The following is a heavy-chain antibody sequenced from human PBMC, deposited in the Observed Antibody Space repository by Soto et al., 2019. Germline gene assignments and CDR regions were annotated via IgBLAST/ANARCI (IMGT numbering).Heavy chain of an antibody. D-gene: IGHD3-3*01. CDR2: ISGSGGST. Sequence: EVQLLESGGGLVQPGGSLRLSCAASGFTFSSYAMSWVRQAPGKGLEWVSAISGSGGSTYYADSVKGRFTISRDNSKKTLYLKMNSQRAEDTAVYYCAKIGEVPRSDYDFWSGSPEVYYFDYWGQGTLVTVSS. J-gene: IGHJ4*02. V-gene: IGHV3-23*01. CDR1: GFTFSSYA. CDR3: AKIGEVPRSDYDFWSGSPEVYYFDY.